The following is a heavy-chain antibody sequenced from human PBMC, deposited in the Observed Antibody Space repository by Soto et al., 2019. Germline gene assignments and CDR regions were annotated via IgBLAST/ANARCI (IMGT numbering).Heavy chain of an antibody. D-gene: IGHD6-6*01. CDR3: VRDRESTAHTWGFVDS. V-gene: IGHV1-69*08. J-gene: IGHJ4*02. Sequence: QVQLVQSGAEVKKPGSSVKVSCKASGGTFSSYTITWVRQAPGQGLEWLGRIIPIFGVTNYAQNFQGRVTIPADRSKTTPYLDLSRLRAEDSAVYYCVRDRESTAHTWGFVDSCGQGTLVTVSS. CDR2: IIPIFGVT. CDR1: GGTFSSYT.